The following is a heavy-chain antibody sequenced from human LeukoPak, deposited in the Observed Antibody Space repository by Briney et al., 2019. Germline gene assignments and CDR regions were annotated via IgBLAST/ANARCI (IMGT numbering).Heavy chain of an antibody. V-gene: IGHV4-59*01. D-gene: IGHD3-10*01. Sequence: SETLSLTCTVSGDSISNYYWSWIRQPPGKGLEWIGYIYYSGSTNYNPSLKSRVTISADTSKNQFSLRMSSVTAADTAVYYCARATYGEVFDYWGQGTLVTVSS. CDR1: GDSISNYY. CDR2: IYYSGST. CDR3: ARATYGEVFDY. J-gene: IGHJ4*02.